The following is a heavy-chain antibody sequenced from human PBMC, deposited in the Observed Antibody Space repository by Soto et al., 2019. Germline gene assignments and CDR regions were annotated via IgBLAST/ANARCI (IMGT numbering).Heavy chain of an antibody. CDR2: ISSSSSTI. D-gene: IGHD2-8*01. V-gene: IGHV3-48*01. CDR1: GFTFSSYS. J-gene: IGHJ6*03. CDR3: ARDQYCTNGVCYDPVGYYYMDV. Sequence: GGSLRLSCAASGFTFSSYSMNWVRQAPGKGLEWVSYISSSSSTIYYADSVKGRFTISRDNAKNSLYLQMNSLRAEDTAVYYCARDQYCTNGVCYDPVGYYYMDVWGKGTTVTVSS.